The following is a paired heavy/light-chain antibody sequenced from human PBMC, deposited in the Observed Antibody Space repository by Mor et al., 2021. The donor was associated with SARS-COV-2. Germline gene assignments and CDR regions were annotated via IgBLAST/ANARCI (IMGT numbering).Light chain of an antibody. Sequence: QSALTQPPSASGSPGQSVTISCTGTSSDVGAYNYVSWYQHHPGKAPKLLIYDVFERPSGVPDRFSGSKSGNTASLTVSGLQAEDEADYYCSSYAGTNILFGGGTKLTVL. J-gene: IGLJ3*02. CDR1: SSDVGAYNY. CDR2: DVF. CDR3: SSYAGTNIL. V-gene: IGLV2-8*01.
Heavy chain of an antibody. D-gene: IGHD2-8*01. Sequence: QVQLIQSAAEVKKPGASVKVSCKASGYSFTSYSINWVRQVPGQGLEWMGWISGYNGNIRYGQKFQGRVTLTTDRSASTAYMEVRGLRSDDTALYYCTRGMSMLYNYYAMDVWGQGTTVTVSS. CDR2: ISGYNGNI. CDR3: TRGMSMLYNYYAMDV. V-gene: IGHV1-18*04. CDR1: GYSFTSYS. J-gene: IGHJ6*02.